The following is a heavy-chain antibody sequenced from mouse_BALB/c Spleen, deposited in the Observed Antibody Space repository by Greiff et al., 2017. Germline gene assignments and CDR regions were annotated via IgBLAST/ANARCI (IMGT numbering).Heavy chain of an antibody. CDR1: GYSITSDYA. Sequence: EVQLVESGPGLVKPSQSLSLTCTVTGYSITSDYAWNWIRQFPGNKLEWMGYISYSGSTSYNPSLKSRISITRDTSKNQFFLQLNSVTTEDTATYYCARLGTGTNDWGQGTTLTVSS. J-gene: IGHJ2*01. CDR2: ISYSGST. CDR3: ARLGTGTND. D-gene: IGHD4-1*01. V-gene: IGHV3-2*02.